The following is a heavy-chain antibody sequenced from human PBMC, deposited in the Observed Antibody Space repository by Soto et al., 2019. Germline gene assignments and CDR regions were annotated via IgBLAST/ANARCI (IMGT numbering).Heavy chain of an antibody. CDR2: ISAYNGNT. CDR1: GYTFTSYG. CDR3: ARDLTPGVVDH. Sequence: ASVKVSCKASGYTFTSYGISWVRQAPGQGLQWMGWISAYNGNTKYAQKLQGRVTMTTDTSTSTAYMELRSLRSDDTAVYYCARDLTPGVVDHWGQGTLVTVSS. V-gene: IGHV1-18*01. J-gene: IGHJ4*02. D-gene: IGHD3-22*01.